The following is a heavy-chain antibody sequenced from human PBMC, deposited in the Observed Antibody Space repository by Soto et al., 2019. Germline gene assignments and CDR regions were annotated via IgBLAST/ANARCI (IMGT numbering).Heavy chain of an antibody. D-gene: IGHD5-12*01. CDR1: GFTFSTYA. CDR3: ATLYSGHFDS. J-gene: IGHJ4*02. CDR2: IGGSGGNI. Sequence: GSLGLSWAASGFTFSTYAMTWVRQAPGKGLEWVSAIGGSGGNIYYADSVKGRFTISRDNSKSTLYLQMNSLRVEDTAVYYCATLYSGHFDSWGPGPPVA. V-gene: IGHV3-23*01.